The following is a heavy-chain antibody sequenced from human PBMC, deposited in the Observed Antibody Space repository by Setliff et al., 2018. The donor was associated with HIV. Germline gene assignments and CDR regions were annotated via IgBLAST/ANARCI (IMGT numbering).Heavy chain of an antibody. CDR3: ARHRDGGTYPLDY. CDR1: GGSITYSSYY. V-gene: IGHV4-39*01. CDR2: ITYSGSA. D-gene: IGHD1-26*01. Sequence: PSETLSLTCTVSGGSITYSSYYWGWIRQPPGKGLEWIGYITYSGSAYYNPSLKSRVTISIDTSNNQISLRLSSVTAADTAMYYCARHRDGGTYPLDYWGQGTLVTVSS. J-gene: IGHJ4*02.